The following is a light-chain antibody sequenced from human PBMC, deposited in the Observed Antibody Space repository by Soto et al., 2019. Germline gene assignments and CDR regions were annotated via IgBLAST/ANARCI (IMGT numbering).Light chain of an antibody. J-gene: IGKJ5*01. V-gene: IGKV3-11*01. CDR1: QSVSSH. CDR2: DAS. CDR3: QQGGNWPLT. Sequence: EIVMTQSPATLSVSPGERATLSCRASQSVSSHLAWYQQKRGQAPRLLIYDASSRASGIPARFSGSGSGTDFTLTISYLEPEDFAVYYCQQGGNWPLTFGQGTRLEIK.